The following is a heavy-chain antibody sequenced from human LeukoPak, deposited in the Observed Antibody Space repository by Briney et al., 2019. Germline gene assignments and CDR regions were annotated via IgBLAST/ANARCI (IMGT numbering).Heavy chain of an antibody. Sequence: GGSLRLSCAASGFTFSTFDMNWVRQAPGKGLEWVAVISYDGSNKYYADSVKGRFTISRDNSKNTLYLQMNSLRAEDTAVYYCAKSPDAFDIWGQGTMVTVSS. CDR2: ISYDGSNK. V-gene: IGHV3-30*18. CDR1: GFTFSTFD. CDR3: AKSPDAFDI. J-gene: IGHJ3*02.